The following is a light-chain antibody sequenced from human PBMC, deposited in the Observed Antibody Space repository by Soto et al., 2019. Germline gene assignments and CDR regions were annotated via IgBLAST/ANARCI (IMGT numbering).Light chain of an antibody. CDR1: QTVRNNY. V-gene: IGKV3-20*01. J-gene: IGKJ1*01. Sequence: EFLLTESPCTLSLSPLGRATLSFMASQTVRNNYLAWYQQKPGQAPRLLIYDASSRATGIPDRFSGGGSGTDFTLTISSLQSEDFAIYSCLQYHNLWAFGQGTKVDI. CDR3: LQYHNLWA. CDR2: DAS.